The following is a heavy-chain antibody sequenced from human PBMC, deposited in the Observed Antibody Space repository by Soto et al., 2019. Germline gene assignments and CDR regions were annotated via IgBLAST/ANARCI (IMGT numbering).Heavy chain of an antibody. CDR1: GFTLSSYS. D-gene: IGHD6-19*01. CDR3: ARDRFRYSSGWYYFDY. CDR2: ISSSSSTI. V-gene: IGHV3-48*01. J-gene: IGHJ4*02. Sequence: GXSLRLACAASGFTLSSYSLNWFRQAPVKGLEWVSYISSSSSTIYYADSVKGRFTISRDNSKNTLYLQMNSLRAEDTAVYYCARDRFRYSSGWYYFDYWGQGTLVTVSS.